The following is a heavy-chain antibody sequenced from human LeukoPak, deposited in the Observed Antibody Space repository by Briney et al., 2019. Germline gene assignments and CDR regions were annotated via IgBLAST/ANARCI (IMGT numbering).Heavy chain of an antibody. V-gene: IGHV4-31*03. CDR2: IYYSGST. CDR3: ARGSAHGGNHMGY. J-gene: IGHJ4*02. Sequence: SETLSLTCTVSGGSISSGGYYWSWIRQHPGKGLEWIGYIYYSGSTYYNPSLKSRVTISVDTSKNQFSLKLSSVTAADTAVYYCARGSAHGGNHMGYWGQGTLVTVSS. CDR1: GGSISSGGYY. D-gene: IGHD4-23*01.